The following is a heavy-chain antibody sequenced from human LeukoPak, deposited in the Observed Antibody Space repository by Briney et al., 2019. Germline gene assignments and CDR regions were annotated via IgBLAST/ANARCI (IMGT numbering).Heavy chain of an antibody. V-gene: IGHV1-46*01. J-gene: IGHJ3*02. Sequence: ASVKVSCKASGYTFTSYYMHWVRQVPGQGLEWMGIINPSGGSTSYAQKFQGRVTMTRDMSTSTVYMELSSLRSEDTAVYYCARDSGDYDDAFDIWGQGTMVTVSS. CDR1: GYTFTSYY. CDR2: INPSGGST. D-gene: IGHD4-17*01. CDR3: ARDSGDYDDAFDI.